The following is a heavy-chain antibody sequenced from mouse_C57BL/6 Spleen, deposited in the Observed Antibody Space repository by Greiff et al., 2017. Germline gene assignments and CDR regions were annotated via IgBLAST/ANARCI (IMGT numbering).Heavy chain of an antibody. Sequence: QVQLQQSGPGLVQPSQSLSITCTVSGFSLTSYGVHWVRQSPGQGLEWLGVIWSGGSTDYNAAFISRLSISKDNSKSQVFFKMNSLQADDTAIYYCARNYYGSRAYYFDYWGQGTTLTVSS. CDR1: GFSLTSYG. CDR2: IWSGGST. D-gene: IGHD1-1*01. CDR3: ARNYYGSRAYYFDY. J-gene: IGHJ2*01. V-gene: IGHV2-2*01.